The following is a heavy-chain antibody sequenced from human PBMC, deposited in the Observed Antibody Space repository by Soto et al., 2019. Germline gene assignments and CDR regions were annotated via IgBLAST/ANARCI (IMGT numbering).Heavy chain of an antibody. Sequence: GGSLRLSCTVSGFTFSSFAMYWVRQSPGKGLEWVALISYDGTNEDYAESVRGRFTISRDNSKNTLYLDMNSLSAEDSAVYFCAKGVVREPAYFDYWGQGTLVTVSS. D-gene: IGHD3-10*01. CDR2: ISYDGTNE. CDR3: AKGVVREPAYFDY. J-gene: IGHJ4*02. V-gene: IGHV3-30*18. CDR1: GFTFSSFA.